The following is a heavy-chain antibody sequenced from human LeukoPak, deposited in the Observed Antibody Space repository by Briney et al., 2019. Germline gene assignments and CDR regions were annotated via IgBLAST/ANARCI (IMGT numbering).Heavy chain of an antibody. V-gene: IGHV3-23*01. CDR2: IGGSGEST. Sequence: PGGSLRLSCAASGFTFSTYAMSWVRQAPGKGLEWVSAIGGSGESTFYADSVKGRFTISRDNSKNTLYLQMNSLRAEDTAVYYCAKEIVGARAFDIWGQGTMVTVSS. CDR1: GFTFSTYA. CDR3: AKEIVGARAFDI. D-gene: IGHD1-26*01. J-gene: IGHJ3*02.